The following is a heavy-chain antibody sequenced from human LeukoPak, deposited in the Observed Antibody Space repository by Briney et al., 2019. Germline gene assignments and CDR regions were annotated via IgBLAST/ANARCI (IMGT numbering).Heavy chain of an antibody. CDR1: GFTFSSYG. V-gene: IGHV3-30*02. CDR3: ARDPYSGSYSDYYYYYMDV. CDR2: IRYDGSNK. J-gene: IGHJ6*03. Sequence: PGGSLRLSCAASGFTFSSYGMHWVRQAPGKGLEWVTYIRYDGSNKYYADSVKGRFTISRDNSKNTLYLQMNSLRPEDTAVYYCARDPYSGSYSDYYYYYMDVWGKGTTVTVSS. D-gene: IGHD1-26*01.